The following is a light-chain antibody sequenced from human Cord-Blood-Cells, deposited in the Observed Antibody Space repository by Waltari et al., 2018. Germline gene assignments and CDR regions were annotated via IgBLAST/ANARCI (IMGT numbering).Light chain of an antibody. CDR3: CSYAGSSTFYV. J-gene: IGLJ1*01. V-gene: IGLV2-23*03. CDR2: EGS. Sequence: QSALTQPASVSGSPGQSITISCTGTSSDVGSYNLVSWYQQHPGKAPKLMIYEGSKRPSGVSNRFSGSKSGNTASLTISGRQAEDEADYYCCSYAGSSTFYVFGTVTKVTVL. CDR1: SSDVGSYNL.